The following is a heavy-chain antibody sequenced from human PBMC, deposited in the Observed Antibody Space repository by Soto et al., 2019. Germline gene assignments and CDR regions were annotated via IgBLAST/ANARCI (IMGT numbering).Heavy chain of an antibody. Sequence: ASVKVSCKASGYTFTGYYMHWVRQAPGQGLEWMGWINPKSGGSSYAQKFQGRVTMTRGTSSSSAYMELSSLRSDDTAVYYCAKANSGDDDEFDYWGQGTPVTVSS. CDR3: AKANSGDDDEFDY. J-gene: IGHJ4*02. CDR1: GYTFTGYY. D-gene: IGHD5-12*01. CDR2: INPKSGGS. V-gene: IGHV1-2*02.